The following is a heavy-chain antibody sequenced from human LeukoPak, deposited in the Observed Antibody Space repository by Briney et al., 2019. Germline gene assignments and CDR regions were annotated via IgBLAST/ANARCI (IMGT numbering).Heavy chain of an antibody. Sequence: ASVKVSCKASGYTFTSYGISWVRQAPGQGLEWMGWISTYNGNTNYAQKLQGRVTMTTDTSTTTAYMELRSLTSDDTAVYYCARFSMIAVAGTYDYWGQGTLVTVSS. CDR2: ISTYNGNT. CDR3: ARFSMIAVAGTYDY. CDR1: GYTFTSYG. J-gene: IGHJ4*02. D-gene: IGHD6-19*01. V-gene: IGHV1-18*01.